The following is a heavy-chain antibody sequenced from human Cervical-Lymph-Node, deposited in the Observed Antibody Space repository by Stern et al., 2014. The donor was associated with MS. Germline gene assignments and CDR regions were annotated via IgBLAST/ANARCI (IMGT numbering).Heavy chain of an antibody. CDR3: AREVAGHRLGMMDV. V-gene: IGHV1-46*01. CDR2: ITPSGGST. CDR1: GYTFTSYY. J-gene: IGHJ6*02. D-gene: IGHD6-19*01. Sequence: QVQLVQSGAEVKTPGASVKLTCKLSGYTFTSYYMHWGRLAPGPGLDWVGIITPSGGSTSYVQKFQGRVTMTRDTYTSTVYMELSSLRSEDTAVYYCAREVAGHRLGMMDVWGQGTSVTVSS.